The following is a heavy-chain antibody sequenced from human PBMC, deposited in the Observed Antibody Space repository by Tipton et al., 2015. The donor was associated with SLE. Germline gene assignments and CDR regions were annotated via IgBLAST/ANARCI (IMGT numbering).Heavy chain of an antibody. V-gene: IGHV3-23*01. CDR1: GFTFSAYG. Sequence: LRLSCVASGFTFSAYGMRWVRQSPGKGLAWVSSISGLDGATYYADSVEGRFTISRDNFKNTLYLEMNSLRVEDTAVYYCARRNSESGAFDIWGQGTLVTVSS. J-gene: IGHJ3*02. CDR2: ISGLDGAT. CDR3: ARRNSESGAFDI. D-gene: IGHD3-10*01.